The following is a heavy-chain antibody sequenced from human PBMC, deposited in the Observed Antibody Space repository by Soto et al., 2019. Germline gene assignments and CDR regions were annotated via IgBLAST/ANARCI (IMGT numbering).Heavy chain of an antibody. D-gene: IGHD3-16*01. CDR3: ARPRGSHNAFDI. J-gene: IGHJ3*02. Sequence: PGGSLRLSCVASGFTFDTYTMNWVRQAPGKGLQWVSFIRASGDDTLYADSVKGRFTISRDKSKTTLYLQMNSLRPEDTAVYYCARPRGSHNAFDIWGQGTMVTVSS. V-gene: IGHV3-23*01. CDR1: GFTFDTYT. CDR2: IRASGDDT.